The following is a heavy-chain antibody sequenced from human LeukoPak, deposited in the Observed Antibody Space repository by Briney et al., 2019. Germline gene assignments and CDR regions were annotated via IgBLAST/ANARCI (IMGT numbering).Heavy chain of an antibody. D-gene: IGHD3-16*01. CDR3: ARSGTGGNYFDY. CDR2: INGDGSTT. Sequence: PGGSLRLSCAASGFTFSSYWMHWVRQAPGKGLVWVSRINGDGSTTTYADSVKGRFTISRDNAKNTLYLQMNSLTAEDTAVYYCARSGTGGNYFDYWGQGTLVTVSS. CDR1: GFTFSSYW. V-gene: IGHV3-74*01. J-gene: IGHJ4*02.